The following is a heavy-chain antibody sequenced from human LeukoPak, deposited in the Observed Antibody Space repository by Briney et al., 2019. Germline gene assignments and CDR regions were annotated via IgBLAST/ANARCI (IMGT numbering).Heavy chain of an antibody. CDR1: GYTFSNYY. V-gene: IGHV1-46*01. D-gene: IGHD2-2*01. J-gene: IGHJ4*02. CDR2: INPSGGSP. Sequence: EASVKVSCKASGYTFSNYYIHWVRQAPEQGLEWMGIINPSGGSPSYAQKFQGRVTLTRDTSTSTVYMDLSSLRSEDTAVYYCARRGYCISTSCSLDYWGQGTLVTVSS. CDR3: ARRGYCISTSCSLDY.